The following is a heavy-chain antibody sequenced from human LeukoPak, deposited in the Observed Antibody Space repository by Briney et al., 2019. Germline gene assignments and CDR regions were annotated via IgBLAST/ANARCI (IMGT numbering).Heavy chain of an antibody. Sequence: GGSLRLSCAASGFTFSSYAMSWVRQAPGKGLEWVSSITYSGDAYYADSVKGRFTISRDNSQNTLYLQMNSLRAEDTAIYYCAIEGFLKDFDFWGQGTLVTVSS. V-gene: IGHV3-23*01. CDR1: GFTFSSYA. CDR2: ITYSGDA. J-gene: IGHJ4*02. CDR3: AIEGFLKDFDF. D-gene: IGHD3-10*01.